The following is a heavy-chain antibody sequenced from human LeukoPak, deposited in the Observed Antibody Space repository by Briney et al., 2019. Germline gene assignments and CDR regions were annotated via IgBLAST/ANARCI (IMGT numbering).Heavy chain of an antibody. CDR2: ISSRSSYI. J-gene: IGHJ6*04. Sequence: GGSLRLSCAASGFTFSTYTMNWVRQAPGKGLEWVSSISSRSSYIYYPDSVKGRFTISRDNAKNSLYLQMNSLRAEDTAVYHCAELGITMIGGVWGKGTTVTISS. CDR3: AELGITMIGGV. CDR1: GFTFSTYT. D-gene: IGHD3-10*02. V-gene: IGHV3-21*01.